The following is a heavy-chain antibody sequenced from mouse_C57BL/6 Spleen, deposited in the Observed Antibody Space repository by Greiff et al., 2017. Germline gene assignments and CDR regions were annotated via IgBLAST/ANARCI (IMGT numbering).Heavy chain of an antibody. CDR1: GYTFTDYN. CDR2: INPNNGGT. J-gene: IGHJ1*03. D-gene: IGHD1-1*01. CDR3: ARDYYYGSSPGYFDV. Sequence: VQLQQSGPELVKPGASVKMSCKASGYTFTDYNMHWVKQSHGKSLEWIGYINPNNGGTSYNQKFKGKATLTVNKSSSTAYMELRSLTSEDSAVYYCARDYYYGSSPGYFDVWGTGTTVTVSS. V-gene: IGHV1-22*01.